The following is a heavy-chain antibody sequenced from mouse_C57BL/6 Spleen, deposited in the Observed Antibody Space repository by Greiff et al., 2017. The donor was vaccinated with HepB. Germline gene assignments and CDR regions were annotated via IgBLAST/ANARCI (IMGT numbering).Heavy chain of an antibody. J-gene: IGHJ4*01. V-gene: IGHV1-76*01. D-gene: IGHD1-1*01. CDR1: GYTFTDYY. CDR3: ARAYGSRSSYAMDY. CDR2: IYPGSGNT. Sequence: QVQLQQSGAELVRPGASVKLSCKASGYTFTDYYINWVKQRPGQGLEWIARIYPGSGNTYYNEKFKGKATLTAEKSSSTAYMQLSSLTSEDSAVYFCARAYGSRSSYAMDYWGQGTSVTVSS.